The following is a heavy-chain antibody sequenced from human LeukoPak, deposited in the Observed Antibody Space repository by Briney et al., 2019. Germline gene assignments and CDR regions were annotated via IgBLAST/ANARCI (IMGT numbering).Heavy chain of an antibody. CDR2: IIPIFDTA. CDR3: AGQTSGGYTVFFGKPRGHWFDP. D-gene: IGHD3-3*01. J-gene: IGHJ5*02. CDR1: GGTFSSYA. Sequence: ASVKVSCKASGGTFSSYAISWVRQAPGQGLEWMGTIIPIFDTANYAQKFQGRVTITADESTSTAYMELSSLRSEDTAVYYCAGQTSGGYTVFFGKPRGHWFDPWGQGTLVTVSS. V-gene: IGHV1-69*13.